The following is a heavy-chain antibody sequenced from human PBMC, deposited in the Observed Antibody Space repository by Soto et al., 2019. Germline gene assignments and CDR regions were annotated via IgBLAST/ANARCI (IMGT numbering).Heavy chain of an antibody. V-gene: IGHV1-18*01. J-gene: IGHJ3*01. CDR1: GYTFTSYG. CDR3: AKDADDTSGQACDV. CDR2: TSTYTGNT. D-gene: IGHD6-19*01. Sequence: QVQLVQSGPEVKKPGASVKVSCKASGYTFTSYGLSWVRQAPGQGLEWMGWTSTYTGNTIYAQKAKGRVTLTIDISATTAYMEVMGLRSDDTAVYYCAKDADDTSGQACDVWGQGTMVTVSS.